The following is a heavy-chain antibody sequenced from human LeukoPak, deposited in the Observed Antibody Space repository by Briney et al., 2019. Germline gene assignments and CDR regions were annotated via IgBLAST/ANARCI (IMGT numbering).Heavy chain of an antibody. CDR1: GYTFTSYA. Sequence: GASVMVSCKASGYTFTSYAMIWVRQAPGQGLGWMGWINTNTGNPTYAQGFTGRFVFSLDTSVSTAYLQISSLKAEDTAVYYCVRDGEAAAGTLSHYYGMDVWGQGTTVTVSS. D-gene: IGHD6-13*01. V-gene: IGHV7-4-1*02. J-gene: IGHJ6*02. CDR2: INTNTGNP. CDR3: VRDGEAAAGTLSHYYGMDV.